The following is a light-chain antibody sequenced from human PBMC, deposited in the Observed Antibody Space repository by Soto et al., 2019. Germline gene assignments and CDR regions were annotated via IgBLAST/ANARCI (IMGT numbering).Light chain of an antibody. V-gene: IGLV2-11*01. Sequence: QSALTQPRSVSGSPGQSVTISCTGTSSDVGGYDFVSWYQQHPGKAPKLMISDVSKRPSGVPDRFSGSKSGNTASLTISGLQAEDEADYYCCSYTSSSTSYVFGTGTKLTVL. CDR3: CSYTSSSTSYV. CDR2: DVS. J-gene: IGLJ1*01. CDR1: SSDVGGYDF.